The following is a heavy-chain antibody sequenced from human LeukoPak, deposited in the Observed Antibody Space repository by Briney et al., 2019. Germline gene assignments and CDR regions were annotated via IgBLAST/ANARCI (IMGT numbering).Heavy chain of an antibody. V-gene: IGHV4-34*01. Sequence: PSETLSLTXAVYGGSFSGYYWTWIRQPPGKGLEWIGEINHSGGTNYNPSLKSRVTISVDTSKNQFSLKLSSVTAADTAVYYCARGHPLLDYWGQGTLVTVSS. J-gene: IGHJ4*02. D-gene: IGHD2-21*02. CDR1: GGSFSGYY. CDR2: INHSGGT. CDR3: ARGHPLLDY.